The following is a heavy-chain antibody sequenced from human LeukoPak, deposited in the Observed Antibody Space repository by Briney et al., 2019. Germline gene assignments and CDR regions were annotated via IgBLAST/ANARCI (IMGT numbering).Heavy chain of an antibody. Sequence: SETLSLTCSVSGGSISPYYWSWFRQPPGKGLEWIGYIFHSGITTYNPSLKSRVTISLDSSKNQFFLRLTSVTAADTAMYYCVRAETLAAIYFDFWGQGSLVTVSS. V-gene: IGHV4-59*01. D-gene: IGHD6-25*01. CDR2: IFHSGIT. CDR3: VRAETLAAIYFDF. CDR1: GGSISPYY. J-gene: IGHJ4*02.